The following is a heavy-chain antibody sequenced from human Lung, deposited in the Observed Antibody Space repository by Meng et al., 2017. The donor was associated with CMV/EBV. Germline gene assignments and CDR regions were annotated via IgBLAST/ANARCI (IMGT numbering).Heavy chain of an antibody. D-gene: IGHD3-22*01. Sequence: GESLMISRAASGYIASDNYISWVRPARGKGLEFNSVIYNEGRTLYVDSMKGRFTISRDNSKNTVYHQMSSLRADDTTVYFCARLSGPGWLPVAMDIWGQGXTVTVSS. CDR2: IYNEGRT. CDR3: ARLSGPGWLPVAMDI. CDR1: GYIASDNY. J-gene: IGHJ6*02. V-gene: IGHV3-53*01.